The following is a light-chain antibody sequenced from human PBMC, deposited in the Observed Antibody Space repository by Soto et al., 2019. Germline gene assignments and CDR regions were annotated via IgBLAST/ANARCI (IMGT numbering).Light chain of an antibody. CDR1: NIRTKS. CDR2: YDG. Sequence: SYVLTQPPSVSVAPGQTATIICGGNNIRTKSVQWYQQKPGQAPVLVVYYDGDRPSGIPERFSGSNSGNTATLTISTVEAGDVADYYCPVWDRTSDHLVFGGGTKLTVL. V-gene: IGLV3-21*02. CDR3: PVWDRTSDHLV. J-gene: IGLJ2*01.